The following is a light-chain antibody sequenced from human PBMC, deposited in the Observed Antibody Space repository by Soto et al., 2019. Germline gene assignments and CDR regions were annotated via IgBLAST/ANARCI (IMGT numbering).Light chain of an antibody. CDR3: LQANNYPWT. J-gene: IGKJ1*01. V-gene: IGKV1-27*01. CDR2: AAS. CDR1: QAISNY. Sequence: DIQMTQSPSSLSASVGDRVTITCRASQAISNYLAWYQQKPGKAPTLLIHAASTLQSGVSSRFSGSGSGTDFTLTIGSLQPEDVATYYCLQANNYPWTFGLGTKVDI.